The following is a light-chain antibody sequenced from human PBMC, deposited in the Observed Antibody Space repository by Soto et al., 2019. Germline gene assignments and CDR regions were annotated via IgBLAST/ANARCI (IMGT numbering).Light chain of an antibody. Sequence: EIVMTQSPATLSVSPGERATLSCRASQSVSSNLAWYQQKPGQAPRLLIYGASTRATGIPARFSGSGSGTEFTLTISSLQSEDFAAYYCQQYNNWPRTFGQVTKVDIK. CDR2: GAS. CDR1: QSVSSN. J-gene: IGKJ1*01. CDR3: QQYNNWPRT. V-gene: IGKV3-15*01.